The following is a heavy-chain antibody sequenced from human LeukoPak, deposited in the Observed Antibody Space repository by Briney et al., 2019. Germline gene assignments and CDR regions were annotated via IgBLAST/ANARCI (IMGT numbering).Heavy chain of an antibody. J-gene: IGHJ3*02. Sequence: SETLSLTCTVSGGSISSYYWTWIRQPPGKGLEWIGYIYYSGSTNYNPSLKSRVTISVDTSKNQFSLKLSSVTAADTAVYYCARQFSFNYYDSSGYPAFDIWGQGTMVTVSS. CDR2: IYYSGST. V-gene: IGHV4-59*08. CDR1: GGSISSYY. D-gene: IGHD3-22*01. CDR3: ARQFSFNYYDSSGYPAFDI.